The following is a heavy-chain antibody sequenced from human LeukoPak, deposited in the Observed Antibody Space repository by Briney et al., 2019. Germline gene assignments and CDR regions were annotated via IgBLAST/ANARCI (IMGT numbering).Heavy chain of an antibody. V-gene: IGHV4-59*01. CDR3: ARDANYYDSSGYTFNWFDP. Sequence: SETLSLTCTVSGGSISSYYWSWIRQPPGKGLEWIGYIYYSGSTNYNPSLKSRVTISVDTSKNQFSLKLSSVTAADMAVYYCARDANYYDSSGYTFNWFDPWGQGTLVTVSS. J-gene: IGHJ5*02. D-gene: IGHD3-22*01. CDR1: GGSISSYY. CDR2: IYYSGST.